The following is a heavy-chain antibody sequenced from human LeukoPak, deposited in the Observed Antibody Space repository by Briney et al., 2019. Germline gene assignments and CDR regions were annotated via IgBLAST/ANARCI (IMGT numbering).Heavy chain of an antibody. J-gene: IGHJ3*02. CDR3: AKDQELDAFDI. Sequence: GGSLRLSCAASGFTFNSYGMHWVRQAPGKGLEWVAVISYDGGNKYYADSVKGRFTISRDNSKNTLYLQMNSLRAEDTAVYYCAKDQELDAFDIWGQGTMVTVSS. D-gene: IGHD5-24*01. CDR1: GFTFNSYG. CDR2: ISYDGGNK. V-gene: IGHV3-30*18.